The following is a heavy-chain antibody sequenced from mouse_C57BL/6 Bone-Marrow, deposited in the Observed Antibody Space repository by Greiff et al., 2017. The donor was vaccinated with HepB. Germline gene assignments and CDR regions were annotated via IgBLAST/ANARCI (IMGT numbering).Heavy chain of an antibody. V-gene: IGHV14-4*01. Sequence: EVQLQQSGAELVRPGASVKLSCTASGFNIKDYYMHWVKQRPEQGLEWIGWIDPENGDTEYASKFQGKATITEDTSSNTAYLQLSSLTSEDTAVYYCTTEGSRIWYFDVWGKGTTVTVSS. D-gene: IGHD1-1*01. CDR3: TTEGSRIWYFDV. J-gene: IGHJ1*03. CDR2: IDPENGDT. CDR1: GFNIKDYY.